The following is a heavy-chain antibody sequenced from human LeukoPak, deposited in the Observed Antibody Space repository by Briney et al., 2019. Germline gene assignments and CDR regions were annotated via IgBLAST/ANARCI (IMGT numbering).Heavy chain of an antibody. D-gene: IGHD3-10*01. V-gene: IGHV3-23*01. CDR2: ITGSGGST. Sequence: GGSLRLSCAPPGFTFDNFAMTWVRQAPGKGLEWVSEITGSGGSTYYADSVKGRFTISRDNSKNTLYLQMNSLRAEDTAIYYCARELFDFDYWGQGTLVTVFS. CDR1: GFTFDNFA. J-gene: IGHJ4*02. CDR3: ARELFDFDY.